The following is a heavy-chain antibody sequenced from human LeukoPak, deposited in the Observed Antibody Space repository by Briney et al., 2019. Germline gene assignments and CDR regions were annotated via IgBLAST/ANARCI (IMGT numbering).Heavy chain of an antibody. V-gene: IGHV1-69*13. CDR2: IIPIFGTA. CDR3: ARSYRVELRNYYYGMDV. CDR1: GGTFSSYA. J-gene: IGHJ6*02. D-gene: IGHD1-26*01. Sequence: GASVKVSCKASGGTFSSYAISWVRQAPGQGLEWMGGIIPIFGTANYAQKFQGRVTITADESTSTAYMELRSLRSDDTAVYYCARSYRVELRNYYYGMDVWGQGTTVTVSS.